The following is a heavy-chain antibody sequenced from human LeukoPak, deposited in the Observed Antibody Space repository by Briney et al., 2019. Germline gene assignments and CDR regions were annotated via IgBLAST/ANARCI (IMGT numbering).Heavy chain of an antibody. CDR1: GASISSHY. CDR2: IYYGGST. V-gene: IGHV4-59*11. CDR3: AREVRGYGFDY. D-gene: IGHD3-10*01. Sequence: PTETLSLACTVAGASISSHYWSWVRQPPGKGLEWIGYIYYGGSTNYCPSLKSRVTMSVDTSKNQFSLTLSSVTAADTAVYYCAREVRGYGFDYWGQGTLVTVSS. J-gene: IGHJ4*02.